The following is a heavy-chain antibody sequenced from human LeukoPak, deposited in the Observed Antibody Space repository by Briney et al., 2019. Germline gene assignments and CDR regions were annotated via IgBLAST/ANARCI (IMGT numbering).Heavy chain of an antibody. V-gene: IGHV3-23*03. CDR1: GFSFSSYA. CDR2: IYSGGST. J-gene: IGHJ4*02. CDR3: ASGSYCDY. D-gene: IGHD1-26*01. Sequence: GGSLRLSCAASGFSFSSYAMNWVRQAPGKGLEWVSVIYSGGSTHYADSVKGRFTISRDNSKNTLYLQMSSLRAEDTAVYFCASGSYCDYWGQGTLVTVSS.